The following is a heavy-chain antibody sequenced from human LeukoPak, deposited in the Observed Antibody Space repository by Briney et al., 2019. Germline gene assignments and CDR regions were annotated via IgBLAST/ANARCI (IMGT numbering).Heavy chain of an antibody. CDR1: GGSISSYY. CDR3: ARQTGSGLFILP. J-gene: IGHJ4*02. D-gene: IGHD3/OR15-3a*01. Sequence: SETLSLTCTVSGGSISSYYWSWIRQPPGKGLEWIGYIYNTGSTNYNPSLKSRVTISVDTSKNQLSLKLTSVTAADTAVYYCARQTGSGLFILPGGQGTLVTVSS. CDR2: IYNTGST. V-gene: IGHV4-59*08.